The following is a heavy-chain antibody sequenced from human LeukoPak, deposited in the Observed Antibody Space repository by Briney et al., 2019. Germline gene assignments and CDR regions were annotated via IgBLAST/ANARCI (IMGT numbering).Heavy chain of an antibody. V-gene: IGHV1-2*02. D-gene: IGHD1-26*01. J-gene: IGHJ4*02. CDR3: ARDRVRWELGAD. CDR2: INPNSGGT. CDR1: GYTFTGYY. Sequence: ASVKVSCKASGYTFTGYYMHWVRQAPGQGLEWMGWINPNSGGTNYAQKFQGRVTMTRDTSISTAYMELSRLRSDDTAAYYCARDRVRWELGADWGQGTLVTVSS.